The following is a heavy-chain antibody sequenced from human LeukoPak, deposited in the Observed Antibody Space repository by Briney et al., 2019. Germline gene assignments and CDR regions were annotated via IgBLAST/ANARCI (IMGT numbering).Heavy chain of an antibody. CDR1: GGSISSYY. V-gene: IGHV4-59*01. D-gene: IGHD6-13*01. CDR2: IYYSGST. J-gene: IGHJ1*01. CDR3: ARGSYSISWYGYFQH. Sequence: SETLSLTCTVSGGSISSYYWSWIRQPPGKGLEWIGYIYYSGSTNYNPSLKSRVTISVDTSKNQFSLKLSSVTAADTAVYYCARGSYSISWYGYFQHWGQGTLVTVSS.